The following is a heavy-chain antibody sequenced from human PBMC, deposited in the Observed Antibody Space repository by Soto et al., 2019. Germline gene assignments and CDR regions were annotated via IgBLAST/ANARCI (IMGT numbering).Heavy chain of an antibody. CDR1: GFTFSSYG. D-gene: IGHD3-3*01. J-gene: IGHJ6*02. CDR2: IWYDGSNK. V-gene: IGHV3-33*01. CDR3: ARGITILEWLLGYYGMDV. Sequence: QTGGSLRLSCAASGFTFSSYGMHWVRQAPGKGLEWVAVIWYDGSNKYYADSVKGRFTISRDNSKNTLYLQMNSLRAEDTAVYYCARGITILEWLLGYYGMDVWGQGTTVTVSS.